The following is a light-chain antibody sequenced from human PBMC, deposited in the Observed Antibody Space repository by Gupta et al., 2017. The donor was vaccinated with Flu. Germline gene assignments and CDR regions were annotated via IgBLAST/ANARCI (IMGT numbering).Light chain of an antibody. CDR2: FAY. CDR1: QTIRNF. Sequence: IQITQCTSYLSAFMGDSVSITCLASQTIRNFLNWYQQKPGKDTKLLISFAYTLQSGVPSSFSCSGSRTGFTITSNVRHPEFSATYSCQHSKSAPLRFAGGTKVEI. CDR3: QHSKSAPLR. J-gene: IGKJ4*02. V-gene: IGKV1-39*01.